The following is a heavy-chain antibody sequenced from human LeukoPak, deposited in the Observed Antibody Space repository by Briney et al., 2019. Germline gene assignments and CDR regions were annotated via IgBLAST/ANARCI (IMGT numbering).Heavy chain of an antibody. J-gene: IGHJ4*02. V-gene: IGHV3-30-3*01. CDR1: GLTFTGYA. CDR2: ISHDGTKK. Sequence: GGSLRLSCAASGLTFTGYAMHWVRQAPGKGLEWMAVISHDGTKKDYADSVKGRFTISRDSSNNALYLQMDSLRAEDTAVYYCARDKIYRGSGSCLDYWGQGTLVTLSS. CDR3: ARDKIYRGSGSCLDY. D-gene: IGHD3-10*01.